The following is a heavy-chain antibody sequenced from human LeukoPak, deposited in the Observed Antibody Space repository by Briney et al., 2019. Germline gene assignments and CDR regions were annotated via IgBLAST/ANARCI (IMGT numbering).Heavy chain of an antibody. CDR3: ARDLFPVATAFMDYYYYYMDV. D-gene: IGHD5-12*01. Sequence: ASGKVSCKASGYTFTSYGISWLRQAPGQGLEWMGWISAYNGNTNYAQKLQGRVTMTTDTSTSTAYMELKSLRSDDTGVYYSARDLFPVATAFMDYYYYYMDVWGKGTAVSVSS. CDR1: GYTFTSYG. CDR2: ISAYNGNT. V-gene: IGHV1-18*01. J-gene: IGHJ6*03.